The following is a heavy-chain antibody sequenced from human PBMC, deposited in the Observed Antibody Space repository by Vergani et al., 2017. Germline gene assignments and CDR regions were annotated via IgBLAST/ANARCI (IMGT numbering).Heavy chain of an antibody. CDR3: ARAYCSSTSCHPYYYGMDV. Sequence: VQLVESGGGVIQPGRSLRLSCAASGFTFSSYSMNWVRQAPGKGLEWVSSISSSSSYIYYADSVKGRFTISRDNAKNSLYLQMNSLRAEDTAVYYCARAYCSSTSCHPYYYGMDVWGQGTTVTVSS. CDR1: GFTFSSYS. CDR2: ISSSSSYI. V-gene: IGHV3-21*01. D-gene: IGHD2-2*01. J-gene: IGHJ6*02.